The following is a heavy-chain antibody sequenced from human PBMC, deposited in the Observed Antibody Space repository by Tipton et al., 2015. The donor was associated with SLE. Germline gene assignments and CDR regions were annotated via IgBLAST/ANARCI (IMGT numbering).Heavy chain of an antibody. Sequence: LRLSCTVSGGSISSGGYYWSWIRQHPGKGLEWIGYIYYSGSTYYNPSLKSRVTISVDTSKNQFSLKLSSVTAADTALYYCARGTNYDSSGYYSYWGQGTLVTVSS. CDR2: IYYSGST. J-gene: IGHJ4*02. CDR1: GGSISSGGYY. CDR3: ARGTNYDSSGYYSY. D-gene: IGHD3-22*01. V-gene: IGHV4-31*02.